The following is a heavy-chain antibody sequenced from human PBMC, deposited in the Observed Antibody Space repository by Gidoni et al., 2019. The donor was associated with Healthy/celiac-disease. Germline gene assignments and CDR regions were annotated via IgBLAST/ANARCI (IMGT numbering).Heavy chain of an antibody. CDR3: AKDLDSYGWY. J-gene: IGHJ4*02. CDR2: ISYDGSNK. Sequence: QVQLVESGGGVVQPGRSLRLSCAASGFTFSSDGMHWVRQAPGKGLEWVAVISYDGSNKYYADSVKGRFTISRDNSKNTLYLQMNSLRAEDTAVYYCAKDLDSYGWYWGQGTLVTVSS. D-gene: IGHD5-18*01. V-gene: IGHV3-30*18. CDR1: GFTFSSDG.